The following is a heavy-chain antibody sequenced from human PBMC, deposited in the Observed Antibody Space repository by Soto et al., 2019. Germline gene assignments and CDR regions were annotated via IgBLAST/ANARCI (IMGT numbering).Heavy chain of an antibody. CDR1: GGSISGYY. CDR3: ARGGYYDSSGYYPY. J-gene: IGHJ4*02. V-gene: IGHV4-59*08. D-gene: IGHD3-22*01. Sequence: PSETLSLTCPVSGGSISGYYWSWIRQPPGKGLEWIGYMYNTGSTVYNPSFKSRVTISVDTSKNQFSLKLSSVTAADTAVYYCARGGYYDSSGYYPYWGQGTLVTVSS. CDR2: MYNTGST.